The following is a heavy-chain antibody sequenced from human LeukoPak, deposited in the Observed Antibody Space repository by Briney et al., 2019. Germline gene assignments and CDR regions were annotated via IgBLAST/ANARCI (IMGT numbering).Heavy chain of an antibody. Sequence: PSETLSLTCTVSGGSISSSSYYWGWIRQPPGKGLEWIGLIYYSGSTYYNPSLKSRVTISVDTSKNQFSLKLSSVTAADTAVYYCARFRPTVTRAEYFQHWGQGTLVTVSS. D-gene: IGHD4-17*01. V-gene: IGHV4-39*07. J-gene: IGHJ1*01. CDR1: GGSISSSSYY. CDR2: IYYSGST. CDR3: ARFRPTVTRAEYFQH.